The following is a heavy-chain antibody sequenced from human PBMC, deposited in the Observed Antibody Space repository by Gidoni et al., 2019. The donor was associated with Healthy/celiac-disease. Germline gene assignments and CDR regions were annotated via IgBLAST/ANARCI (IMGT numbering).Heavy chain of an antibody. CDR2: INHSGST. V-gene: IGHV4-34*01. Sequence: QVQLQQWGAGLLKPSETLSLTCAVYGGSFSGYYWSWIRQPPGKGLEWIGEINHSGSTNYNPSLKSRVTISVDTSKNQFSLKLSSVTAADTAVYYCARGRTSDFGLSSGDGLYGFDPWGQGTLVTVSS. D-gene: IGHD2-2*02. CDR1: GGSFSGYY. J-gene: IGHJ5*02. CDR3: ARGRTSDFGLSSGDGLYGFDP.